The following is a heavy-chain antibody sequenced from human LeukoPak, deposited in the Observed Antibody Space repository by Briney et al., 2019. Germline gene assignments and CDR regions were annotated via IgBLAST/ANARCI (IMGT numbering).Heavy chain of an antibody. J-gene: IGHJ4*02. CDR3: ARGGVAAKYYFDF. CDR2: IYYSGST. CDR1: GGSISPLY. Sequence: PSETLSLTCTVSGGSISPLYWGWIRQPPGKGLEFIGYIYYSGSTNFNPSLKSRVTLSEDTSKSQISLKLTSVTAADTAVYYCARGGVAAKYYFDFWGQGTLVTVSS. V-gene: IGHV4-59*11. D-gene: IGHD3-10*01.